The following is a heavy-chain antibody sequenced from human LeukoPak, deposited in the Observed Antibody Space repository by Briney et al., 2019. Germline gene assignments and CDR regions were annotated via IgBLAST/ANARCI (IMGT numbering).Heavy chain of an antibody. V-gene: IGHV1-46*01. CDR3: ARDRSGSSSSRVLSPYYYYYMDV. Sequence: ASVKVSCKASGYTFTSYYMHWVRQAPGQGLEWMGIINPSGGSTSYAQKFQGRVTMTRDMSTSTVYMELSSLRSEDTAVYYCARDRSGSSSSRVLSPYYYYYMDVWGEGTTVTVSS. D-gene: IGHD6-6*01. J-gene: IGHJ6*03. CDR1: GYTFTSYY. CDR2: INPSGGST.